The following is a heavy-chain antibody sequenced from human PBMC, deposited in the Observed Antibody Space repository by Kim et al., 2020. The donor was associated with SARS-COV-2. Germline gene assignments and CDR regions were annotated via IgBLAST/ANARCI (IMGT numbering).Heavy chain of an antibody. CDR2: IGHDEPNK. J-gene: IGHJ4*02. CDR1: GFTFSVFG. CDR3: ARDLGMGSYFDY. V-gene: IGHV3-33*01. D-gene: IGHD1-26*01. Sequence: GGSLRLSCATSGFTFSVFGMHWVRQAPGKGLEWVAVIGHDEPNKKYAHSMEGRFTISRDNSKNTLYLQMDSLRVEDTAVYYCARDLGMGSYFDYWGQGTLVTVSS.